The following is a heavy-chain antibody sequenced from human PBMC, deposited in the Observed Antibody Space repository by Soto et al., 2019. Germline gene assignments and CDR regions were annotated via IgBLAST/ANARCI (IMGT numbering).Heavy chain of an antibody. Sequence: TSVKVPCQASGYTFNSYGISWVRQAPGQGLEWMGWISAYNGNTNYAQKLQGRVTMTTDTATSTVYMELRSLRSDDTAVYYCARLSSPPIWVVTAAPLYFVDWGQGTLVTVSS. CDR1: GYTFNSYG. J-gene: IGHJ4*02. V-gene: IGHV1-18*01. CDR2: ISAYNGNT. D-gene: IGHD2-21*02. CDR3: ARLSSPPIWVVTAAPLYFVD.